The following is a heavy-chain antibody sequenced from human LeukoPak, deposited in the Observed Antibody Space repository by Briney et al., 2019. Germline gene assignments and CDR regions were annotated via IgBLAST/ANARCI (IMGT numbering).Heavy chain of an antibody. Sequence: PSETLSLTCTVSNDSIRNYYWSWIRQPPGKGLEWIGYIYHTGNTNYNPSLKSRLTISIDTSKNQFSLNLNSVTAADTAVYYCARGNYGSGSYYVVDFDYWGQGTLVTVSS. V-gene: IGHV4-59*01. J-gene: IGHJ4*02. CDR3: ARGNYGSGSYYVVDFDY. D-gene: IGHD3-10*01. CDR2: IYHTGNT. CDR1: NDSIRNYY.